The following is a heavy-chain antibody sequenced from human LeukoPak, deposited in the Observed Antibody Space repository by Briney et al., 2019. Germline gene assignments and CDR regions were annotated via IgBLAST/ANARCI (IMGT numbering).Heavy chain of an antibody. J-gene: IGHJ4*02. CDR2: IDPSDSYT. D-gene: IGHD3-22*01. CDR3: TRVQGGYYDSSGYYSVDY. CDR1: GYSFTSYW. Sequence: GESLKISCKGSGYSFTSYWISWVRQMPGKGLEWMGRIDPSDSYTNYSPSFQGHVTISADKSISTAYLQWSSLKASDTAMNYCTRVQGGYYDSSGYYSVDYWGQGTLVTVSS. V-gene: IGHV5-10-1*01.